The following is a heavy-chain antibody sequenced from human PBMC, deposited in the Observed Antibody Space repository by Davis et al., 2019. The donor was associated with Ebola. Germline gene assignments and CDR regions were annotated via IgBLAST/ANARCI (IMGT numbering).Heavy chain of an antibody. V-gene: IGHV4-34*01. CDR2: INHSGST. J-gene: IGHJ4*02. D-gene: IGHD5-18*01. CDR3: ARGRRYSYGYWGY. CDR1: GGSFSGYY. Sequence: SQTLSLTCAVYGGSFSGYYWTWIRQPPGKGLEWIGEINHSGSTNYNPSLKSRLIISIDTSKNQFSLKLSSVTAADTAVYYCARGRRYSYGYWGYWGQGTLVTVSS.